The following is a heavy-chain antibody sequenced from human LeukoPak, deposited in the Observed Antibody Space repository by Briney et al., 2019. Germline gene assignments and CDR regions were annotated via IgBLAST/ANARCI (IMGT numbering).Heavy chain of an antibody. J-gene: IGHJ4*02. CDR2: IYYSGST. CDR3: ARHTAPGYFDY. CDR1: GGSISSYY. Sequence: PSETLSLTCTVSGGSISSYYWSWIRQPPGKGLEWIGYIYYSGSTNYNPSLKSRVTISVDTSKNQFSLKLTSVTAADTAVYYCARHTAPGYFDYWGQGTLVTVSS. D-gene: IGHD1-14*01. V-gene: IGHV4-59*08.